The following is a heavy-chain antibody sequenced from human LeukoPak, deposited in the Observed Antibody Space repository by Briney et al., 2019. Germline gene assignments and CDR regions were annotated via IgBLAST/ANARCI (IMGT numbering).Heavy chain of an antibody. J-gene: IGHJ4*02. CDR2: ISAYNGNT. V-gene: IGHV1-18*01. D-gene: IGHD6-19*01. Sequence: ASVKVSCKASVYTFTNYGISWVRQAPGQGLEWMGWISAYNGNTNYAQKLQGRVTMTTDTSTSTAYMELRSLRSDDTAVYYCARDVSPGIAVADYYFDYWGQGTLVTVSS. CDR1: VYTFTNYG. CDR3: ARDVSPGIAVADYYFDY.